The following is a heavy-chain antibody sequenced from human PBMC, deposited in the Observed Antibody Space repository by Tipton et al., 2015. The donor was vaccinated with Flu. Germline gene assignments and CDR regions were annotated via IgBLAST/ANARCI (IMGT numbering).Heavy chain of an antibody. J-gene: IGHJ6*02. V-gene: IGHV3-30*18. CDR2: ISFDGSDK. CDR1: GFTFSNYG. D-gene: IGHD2-15*01. Sequence: SLRLSCTASGFTFSNYGLHWVRQAPGKGLEWVAIISFDGSDKYYADSVKGRFTISRDDSKNTLYLQMSSLRSEDSAVYYCAKVTGYCSGGACFSDSYNYYYYAMDVWGQGTAVTVSS. CDR3: AKVTGYCSGGACFSDSYNYYYYAMDV.